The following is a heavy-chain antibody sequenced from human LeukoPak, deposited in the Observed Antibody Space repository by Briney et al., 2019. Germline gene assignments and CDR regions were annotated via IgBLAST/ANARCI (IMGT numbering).Heavy chain of an antibody. Sequence: PGGSLRLSCAASGFTVSSNYMSWVRQAPGKGLEWVSAISGSGGSTYYADSVKGRFTISRDNSKNTLYLQMNSLRAEDTAVYYCAKGVLRYFGGGSYWGQGTLVTVSS. CDR3: AKGVLRYFGGGSY. D-gene: IGHD3-9*01. J-gene: IGHJ4*02. CDR2: ISGSGGST. CDR1: GFTVSSNY. V-gene: IGHV3-23*01.